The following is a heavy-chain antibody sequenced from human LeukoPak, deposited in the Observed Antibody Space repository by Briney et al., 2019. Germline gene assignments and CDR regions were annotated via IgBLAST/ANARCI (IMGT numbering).Heavy chain of an antibody. CDR1: GGSISSSSYY. CDR3: ARDDMGHCSSTSCYYYYMDV. D-gene: IGHD2-2*01. CDR2: IYYSGST. V-gene: IGHV4-39*07. J-gene: IGHJ6*03. Sequence: SETLSLTCTVSGGSISSSSYYWGWIRRPPGKGLEWIGSIYYSGSTYYNPSLKSRVTISVDTSKNQFSLKLSSVTAADTAVYYCARDDMGHCSSTSCYYYYMDVWGKGTTVTVSS.